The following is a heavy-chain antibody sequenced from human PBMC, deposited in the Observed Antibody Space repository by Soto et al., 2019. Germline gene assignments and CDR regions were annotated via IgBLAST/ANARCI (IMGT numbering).Heavy chain of an antibody. V-gene: IGHV3-21*01. Sequence: EVQLVESGGGLVKPGGSLRLSCAASGFTFSSYSMNWVRQAPGTGLEWISSISSSSGYISYADSLKGRFTISRDNARNSLYLQMNSLRAEDTAVYYCARDGGSDYWGQGTLVTVSS. CDR1: GFTFSSYS. J-gene: IGHJ4*02. D-gene: IGHD2-15*01. CDR2: ISSSSGYI. CDR3: ARDGGSDY.